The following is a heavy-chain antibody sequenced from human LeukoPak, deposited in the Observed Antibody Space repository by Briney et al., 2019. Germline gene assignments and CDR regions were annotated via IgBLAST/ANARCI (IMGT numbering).Heavy chain of an antibody. J-gene: IGHJ4*02. D-gene: IGHD6-13*01. CDR2: ISSSSSYI. CDR3: ARDSVSSSWFDY. CDR1: GFTFSSYS. V-gene: IGHV3-21*01. Sequence: PGGSLRLSCAASGFTFSSYSMNWVRQAPGKGLEWVSSISSSSSYIYYADSVKGRFTISRDNAKNSLYLQMNSLRAEDTAVYYCARDSVSSSWFDYWGQGTLGTGSS.